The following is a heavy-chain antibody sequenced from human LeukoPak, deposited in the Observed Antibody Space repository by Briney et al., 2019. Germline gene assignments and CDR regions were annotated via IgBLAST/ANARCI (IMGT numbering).Heavy chain of an antibody. J-gene: IGHJ4*02. CDR1: GGSISSGSYY. D-gene: IGHD7-27*01. V-gene: IGHV4-61*02. CDR2: LYTSGST. CDR3: VRGRSGDWGSFDY. Sequence: PSETLSLTCTVSGGSISSGSYYWSWIRQPAGKGLEWIGRLYTSGSTNYNPSLKSRVTMSEDTSNNQFSLKLSSVTAADTAVYYCVRGRSGDWGSFDYWGQGTLVTVSS.